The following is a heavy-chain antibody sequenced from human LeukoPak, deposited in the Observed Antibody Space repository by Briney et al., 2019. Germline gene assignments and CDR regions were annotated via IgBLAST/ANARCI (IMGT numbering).Heavy chain of an antibody. V-gene: IGHV4-59*01. CDR3: ARDPSGYNYGYYYWYFDL. CDR1: GGSISSYY. D-gene: IGHD5-18*01. CDR2: FYYSGST. Sequence: SETLSLTCTVSGGSISSYYWSWIRQPPGKGLEWIGYFYYSGSTNYNPSLKSRVTISVDTSKNQFSLKLSSVTAADTAVYYCARDPSGYNYGYYYWYFDLWGRGTLVTVSS. J-gene: IGHJ2*01.